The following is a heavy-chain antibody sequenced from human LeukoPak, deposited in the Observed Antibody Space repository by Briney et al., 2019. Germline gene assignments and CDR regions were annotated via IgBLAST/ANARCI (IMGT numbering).Heavy chain of an antibody. CDR1: GFTFSSFS. Sequence: PGGSLRLSCAASGFTFSSFSVNRVRQAPGKGLEWVSYISSSSSTIYYADSVKGRFTISRDNAKNSLYLQMNRLRAEDTAVYYCAREEGGVYMDVWGKGTTVTVSS. D-gene: IGHD1-26*01. CDR2: ISSSSSTI. J-gene: IGHJ6*03. V-gene: IGHV3-48*01. CDR3: AREEGGVYMDV.